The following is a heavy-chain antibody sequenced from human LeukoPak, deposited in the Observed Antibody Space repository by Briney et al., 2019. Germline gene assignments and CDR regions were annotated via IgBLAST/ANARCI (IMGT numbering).Heavy chain of an antibody. CDR1: GGSISSSNW. Sequence: SGTLSLTCAVAGGSISSSNWWSWVRQPPGKGLEWFGEIYHSGSTNYNPSLKSRVTISVDKSKNQFSLKLSSVTAADTAVYYCAREGIPAAGTGPYYYYGMDVWGQGTTVTVSS. CDR3: AREGIPAAGTGPYYYYGMDV. V-gene: IGHV4-4*02. D-gene: IGHD6-13*01. J-gene: IGHJ6*02. CDR2: IYHSGST.